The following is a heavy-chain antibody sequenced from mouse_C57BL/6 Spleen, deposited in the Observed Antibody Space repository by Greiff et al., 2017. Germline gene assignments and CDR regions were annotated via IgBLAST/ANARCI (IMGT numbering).Heavy chain of an antibody. Sequence: EVQLQQSGPELVKPGASVKISCKASGYSFTDYNMNWVKQSNGKSLEWIGVINPNYGTTSYNQKLQGKATLTVDQSSSPAYMHRNSLTSEDSAVYYCATHCYVSFAYWGPGTLVTVSA. CDR1: GYSFTDYN. V-gene: IGHV1-39*01. CDR2: INPNYGTT. D-gene: IGHD1-2*01. CDR3: ATHCYVSFAY. J-gene: IGHJ3*01.